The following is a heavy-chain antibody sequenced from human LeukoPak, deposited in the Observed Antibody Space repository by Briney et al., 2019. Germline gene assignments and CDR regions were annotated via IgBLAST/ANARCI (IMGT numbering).Heavy chain of an antibody. D-gene: IGHD3-22*01. J-gene: IGHJ4*02. Sequence: ASVKVSCKASGGTFSSYAISWVRQAPGQGLEWMGGIIPIFGTANYAQKFQGRVTITTDESTSTAYMELSSLRSGDTAVYYCARGRRSLTMIVVVITYYFGYWGQGTLVTVSS. CDR1: GGTFSSYA. V-gene: IGHV1-69*05. CDR2: IIPIFGTA. CDR3: ARGRRSLTMIVVVITYYFGY.